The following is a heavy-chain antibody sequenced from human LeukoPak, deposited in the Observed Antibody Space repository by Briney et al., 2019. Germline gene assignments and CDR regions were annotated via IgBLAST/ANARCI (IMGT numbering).Heavy chain of an antibody. V-gene: IGHV3-72*01. J-gene: IGHJ4*02. CDR3: ARPDYDFWALRY. D-gene: IGHD3-3*01. Sequence: GGSLRLSCAASGFMFSYHWMSWVRQAPGKGLEWVGRTRNKANSYTTEYAASVKGRFTISRDDSKNSLYLQMNSLKTEDTAVYYCARPDYDFWALRYWGQGTLVTVSS. CDR1: GFMFSYHW. CDR2: TRNKANSYTT.